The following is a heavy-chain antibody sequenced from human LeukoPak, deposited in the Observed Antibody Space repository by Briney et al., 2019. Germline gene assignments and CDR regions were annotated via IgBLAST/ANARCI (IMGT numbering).Heavy chain of an antibody. D-gene: IGHD4-17*01. CDR3: ARGPVTKFEI. CDR2: IYSGGTT. J-gene: IGHJ3*02. Sequence: PGGSLRLSCAASGFTVSSNYMSWVRQAPGKGLEGVSVIYSGGTTYYADSVKGRFTISRDNSNNTLYLQMNSLRAEDTAVYYCARGPVTKFEIWGQGTILTVSS. V-gene: IGHV3-53*01. CDR1: GFTVSSNY.